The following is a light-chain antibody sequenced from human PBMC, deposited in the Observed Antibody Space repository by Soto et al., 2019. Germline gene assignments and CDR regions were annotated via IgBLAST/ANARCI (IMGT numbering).Light chain of an antibody. V-gene: IGKV3-15*01. CDR2: GAS. J-gene: IGKJ5*01. CDR1: QSVGTY. CDR3: QQCSDWPLFT. Sequence: EIVLTQSPATLSVSPGERVTLSCRASQSVGTYLAWYQHKPGQPPRLLIYGASTRVTGIPARFSGSGSGTDFTLTISSLQSEDFAVYFCQQCSDWPLFTFGQGTRLEIK.